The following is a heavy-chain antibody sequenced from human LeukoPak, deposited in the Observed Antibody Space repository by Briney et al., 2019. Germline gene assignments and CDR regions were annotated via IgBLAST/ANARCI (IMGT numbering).Heavy chain of an antibody. CDR1: GFKFDDYG. D-gene: IGHD2-8*01. V-gene: IGHV3-20*04. CDR2: ISWNGGNT. J-gene: IGHJ4*02. Sequence: GGSLRLSCAASGFKFDDYGMSWVRQAPGKGLEWVSGISWNGGNTGYADSVKGRFTISRDNAKNSLFLQVDSLRADDTAFYYCAREGIYCVNGVCYLDYWGQGTLVTVSS. CDR3: AREGIYCVNGVCYLDY.